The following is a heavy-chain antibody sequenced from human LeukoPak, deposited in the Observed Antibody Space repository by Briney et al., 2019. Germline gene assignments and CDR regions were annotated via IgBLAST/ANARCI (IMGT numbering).Heavy chain of an antibody. Sequence: SETLSLTWTVSGGSINNYYWSWIRQPAGKGLGWIGRIYTRGSTNYNPSLKSRVTMSVDTSKNQFSLKLSSVTAADTAVYYCARGRYCSADICSGGDAFDIWGQGTMVSVSS. V-gene: IGHV4-4*07. CDR1: GGSINNYY. D-gene: IGHD2-15*01. CDR2: IYTRGST. CDR3: ARGRYCSADICSGGDAFDI. J-gene: IGHJ3*02.